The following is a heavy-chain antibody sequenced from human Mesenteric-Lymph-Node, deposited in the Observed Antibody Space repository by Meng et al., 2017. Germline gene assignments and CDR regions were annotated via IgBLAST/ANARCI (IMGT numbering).Heavy chain of an antibody. V-gene: IGHV3-23*01. Sequence: GESLKISCAASGFTFSSYAMGWVRQAPGKGLEWVSAISGSGGSTYYADSVKGRFTISRDNSKNTLYLQMNSLRAEDTAVYYCAKLASVTATIDYWGQGTLVTVSS. D-gene: IGHD2-21*02. J-gene: IGHJ4*02. CDR3: AKLASVTATIDY. CDR1: GFTFSSYA. CDR2: ISGSGGST.